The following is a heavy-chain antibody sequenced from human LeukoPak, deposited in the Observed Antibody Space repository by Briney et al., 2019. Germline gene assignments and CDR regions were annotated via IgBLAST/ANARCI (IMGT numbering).Heavy chain of an antibody. V-gene: IGHV4-59*01. CDR2: IYYSGST. D-gene: IGHD5-24*01. Sequence: SETLSLTCTVSGGSISSYYWSWIRQPPGKGLEWTGYIYYSGSTNYNPSLKSRVTISVDTSKNQFSLKLSSVTAADTAVYYCARGRRWLQLLLDYWGQGTLVTVSS. CDR3: ARGRRWLQLLLDY. J-gene: IGHJ4*02. CDR1: GGSISSYY.